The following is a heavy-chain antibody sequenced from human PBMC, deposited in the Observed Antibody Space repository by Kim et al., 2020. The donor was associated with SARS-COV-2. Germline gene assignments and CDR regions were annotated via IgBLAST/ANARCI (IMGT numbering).Heavy chain of an antibody. CDR3: ARHPYQLLYAGRGGWFDP. J-gene: IGHJ5*02. Sequence: SETLSLTCTVSGGSISSSSYYWGWIRQPPGKGLEWIGSIYYSGSTYYNPSLKSRVTISVDTSKNQFSLKLSSVTAADTAVYYCARHPYQLLYAGRGGWFDPWGQGTLVTVSS. CDR1: GGSISSSSYY. V-gene: IGHV4-39*01. D-gene: IGHD2-2*02. CDR2: IYYSGST.